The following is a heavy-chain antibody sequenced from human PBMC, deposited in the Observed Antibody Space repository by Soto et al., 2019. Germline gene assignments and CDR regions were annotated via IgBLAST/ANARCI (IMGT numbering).Heavy chain of an antibody. V-gene: IGHV1-18*01. Sequence: QVQLVQSGAEVKKPGASVKVSCKASGYTFTSYGISWVRQAPGQGPEWMGWIGAYSGNTNYAQKLQGRVTMATDTSTSTGYMELRSLRSDGTAVYYCARVFLEWLSPSFDYWGQGTLVTVSS. J-gene: IGHJ4*02. D-gene: IGHD3-3*01. CDR2: IGAYSGNT. CDR3: ARVFLEWLSPSFDY. CDR1: GYTFTSYG.